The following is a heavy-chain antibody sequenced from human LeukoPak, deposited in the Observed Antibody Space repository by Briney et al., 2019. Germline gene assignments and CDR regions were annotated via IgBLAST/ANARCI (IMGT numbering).Heavy chain of an antibody. V-gene: IGHV4-31*03. D-gene: IGHD4-11*01. CDR2: IYYSGST. CDR3: ARDARDYSKDY. Sequence: SETLSLTCTVSGGSISSGGYYWSWIRQHPGKGLEWIGYIYYSGSTYYNPSLKSRVTISVDTSKNQFSLKLCSVTAADTAVYYCARDARDYSKDYWGQGTLVTVSS. CDR1: GGSISSGGYY. J-gene: IGHJ4*02.